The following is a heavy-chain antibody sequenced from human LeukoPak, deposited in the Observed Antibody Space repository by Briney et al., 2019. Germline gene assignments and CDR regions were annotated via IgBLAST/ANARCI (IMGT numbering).Heavy chain of an antibody. CDR3: ASGLYGGVFDN. CDR1: GFTFRNYA. D-gene: IGHD4/OR15-4a*01. Sequence: GGSLRLSCVMSGFTFRNYAMNWVRQASGKGLEWISDISTGSDSTYHIESVRGRFTISRDNSKNTLYLQMNSLRLDDTAVYYCASGLYGGVFDNWGQGTLVTVSS. CDR2: ISTGSDST. J-gene: IGHJ4*02. V-gene: IGHV3-23*01.